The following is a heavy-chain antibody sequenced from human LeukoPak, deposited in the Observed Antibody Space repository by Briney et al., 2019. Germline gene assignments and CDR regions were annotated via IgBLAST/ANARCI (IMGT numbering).Heavy chain of an antibody. D-gene: IGHD5-18*01. CDR1: GGSISSYY. V-gene: IGHV4-59*08. J-gene: IGHJ5*02. Sequence: SETLSLTCTVSGGSISSYYWSWIRQPPGKGLEWIGYIYYSGSTNYNPSLKSRVTISADTSKNQFSPKLSSVTAADTAVYYCARLGLPRSWFDPWGQGTLVTVSS. CDR2: IYYSGST. CDR3: ARLGLPRSWFDP.